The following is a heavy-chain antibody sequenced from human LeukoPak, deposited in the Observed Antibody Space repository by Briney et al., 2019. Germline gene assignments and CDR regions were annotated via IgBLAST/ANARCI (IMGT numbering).Heavy chain of an antibody. D-gene: IGHD4-17*01. V-gene: IGHV1-2*02. CDR3: ARDPSLTYGDYFFDY. CDR2: FNPNSGGT. J-gene: IGHJ4*02. CDR1: GYTFTGYY. Sequence: GASVKVSCKASGYTFTGYYMHWVRQAPGQGLEWMGWFNPNSGGTNYAQKFQGRVTMTRDTSISTAYMELSRLRSDDTAVYYCARDPSLTYGDYFFDYWGQGTLVTVSS.